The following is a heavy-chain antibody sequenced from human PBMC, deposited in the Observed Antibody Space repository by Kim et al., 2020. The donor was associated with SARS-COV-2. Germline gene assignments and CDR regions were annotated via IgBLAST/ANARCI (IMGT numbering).Heavy chain of an antibody. J-gene: IGHJ4*02. V-gene: IGHV3-33*01. CDR1: GFTFSSYG. D-gene: IGHD6-6*01. Sequence: GGSLRLSCAASGFTFSSYGMHWVRQAPGKGLEWVAVIWYDGSNKYYADSVKGRFTISRDNSKNTLYLQMNSLRAEDTAVYYCARDRASSSSLDYWGQGTLVTVSS. CDR2: IWYDGSNK. CDR3: ARDRASSSSLDY.